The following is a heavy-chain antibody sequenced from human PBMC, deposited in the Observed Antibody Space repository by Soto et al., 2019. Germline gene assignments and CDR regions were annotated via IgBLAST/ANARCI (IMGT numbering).Heavy chain of an antibody. J-gene: IGHJ4*02. CDR3: ARVAIPPYFDY. Sequence: PSETLSLTCTVSGGSISSYYWSWIRQPPGKGLEWIGEIYHSGSTNYNPSLKSRVTISVDTSKNQFSLKLSSVTAADTAVYYCARVAIPPYFDYWGQGTLVTVS. CDR1: GGSISSYY. V-gene: IGHV4-59*12. CDR2: IYHSGST. D-gene: IGHD2-21*01.